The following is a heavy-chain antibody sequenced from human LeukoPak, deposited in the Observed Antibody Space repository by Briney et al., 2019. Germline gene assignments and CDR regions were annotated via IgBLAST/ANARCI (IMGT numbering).Heavy chain of an antibody. CDR1: GYTFTSYD. V-gene: IGHV1-8*01. D-gene: IGHD3-10*01. CDR2: MNLNSGNT. J-gene: IGHJ6*03. CDR3: ARGVVVRGVNFYYYYMDV. Sequence: ASVKVSCKASGYTFTSYDINWVRQATGQGLEWMGWMNLNSGNTGYAQKFQGGVTMTRNTSISTAYMELSSLRSEDTAVYYCARGVVVRGVNFYYYYMDVWGKGTTVTISS.